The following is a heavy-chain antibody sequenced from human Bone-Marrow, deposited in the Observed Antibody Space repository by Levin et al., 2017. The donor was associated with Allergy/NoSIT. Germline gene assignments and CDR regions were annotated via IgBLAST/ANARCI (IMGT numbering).Heavy chain of an antibody. CDR2: IYHSGST. J-gene: IGHJ5*02. Sequence: PSETLSLTCAVSGGSISSGGYSWSWIRQPPGKGLEWIGYIYHSGSTYYNPSLKSRVTISVDRSKNQFSLKLSSVTAADTAVYYCAREGGHCSGECNWFDPWGQGTLVTVSS. CDR3: AREGGHCSGECNWFDP. CDR1: GGSISSGGYS. D-gene: IGHD2-15*01. V-gene: IGHV4-30-2*01.